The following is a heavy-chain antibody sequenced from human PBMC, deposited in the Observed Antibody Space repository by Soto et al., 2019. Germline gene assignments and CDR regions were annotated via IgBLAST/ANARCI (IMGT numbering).Heavy chain of an antibody. D-gene: IGHD6-13*01. Sequence: EVQLLESGGGLVQPGGSLRLSCAASGLTFSSYAMSWVRQAPGKGLEWVSAISGSGGSTYYADSVKGRFTISRDNSKNTLYLQMNSLRAEDTAVYYCAKIGLVRRDYYYYGMDVWGQGTTVTVSS. V-gene: IGHV3-23*01. CDR3: AKIGLVRRDYYYYGMDV. J-gene: IGHJ6*02. CDR2: ISGSGGST. CDR1: GLTFSSYA.